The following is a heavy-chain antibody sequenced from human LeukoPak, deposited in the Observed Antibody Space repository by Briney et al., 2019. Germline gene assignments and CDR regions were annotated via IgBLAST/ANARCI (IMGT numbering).Heavy chain of an antibody. CDR3: ARRVLAQLDV. Sequence: NPSETLSLTCTVFGGSISSYYWSWIRQPPGKGLEWIGYIYYSGSTDYNPSLKSRVTISVDTSKNQFSLKLNSVTAADTAVYYCARRVLAQLDVWGQGTTVTVSS. V-gene: IGHV4-59*01. CDR1: GGSISSYY. CDR2: IYYSGST. D-gene: IGHD3-10*01. J-gene: IGHJ6*02.